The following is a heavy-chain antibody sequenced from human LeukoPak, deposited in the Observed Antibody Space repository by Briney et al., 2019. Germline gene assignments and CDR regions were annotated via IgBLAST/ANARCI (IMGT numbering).Heavy chain of an antibody. V-gene: IGHV4-39*01. D-gene: IGHD3-10*02. Sequence: SETLSLTCTVSGGSISSRSYCWGWLRQPPGKGREWIASIFYSGSTYHNPSLKSRVTISVDTSKSQFSLKLSSVTAADTAVYFCARHPLKAYVSDWFDPWGQGTLVTVSS. CDR1: GGSISSRSYC. CDR2: IFYSGST. CDR3: ARHPLKAYVSDWFDP. J-gene: IGHJ5*02.